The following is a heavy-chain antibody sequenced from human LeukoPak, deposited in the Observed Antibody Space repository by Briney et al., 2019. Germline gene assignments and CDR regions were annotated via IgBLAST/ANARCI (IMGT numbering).Heavy chain of an antibody. J-gene: IGHJ4*02. D-gene: IGHD6-19*01. V-gene: IGHV3-9*01. CDR3: AKATRIAVAGPYYFDY. CDR1: GFTFDDYA. CDR2: ISCNSGSI. Sequence: GGSLRLSCAASGFTFDDYAMHWVRQAPGKGLEWVSGISCNSGSIGYADSVKGRFTISRDNAKNSLYLQMNSLRAEDTALYYCAKATRIAVAGPYYFDYWGQGTLVTVSS.